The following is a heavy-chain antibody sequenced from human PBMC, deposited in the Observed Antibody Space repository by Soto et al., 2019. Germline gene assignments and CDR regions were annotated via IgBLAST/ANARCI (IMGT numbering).Heavy chain of an antibody. D-gene: IGHD2-8*01. CDR3: AKGKDCTNGVCSNFHFDY. CDR1: GFTFDDYG. V-gene: IGHV3-20*04. J-gene: IGHJ4*02. Sequence: GGSLRLSCAASGFTFDDYGMSWVRQAPGKGLEWVSGINWNGGSTGYADSVKGRFTISRDNAKNSLYLQMNSLRAEDTAVYYCAKGKDCTNGVCSNFHFDYWGQGTLVTVSS. CDR2: INWNGGST.